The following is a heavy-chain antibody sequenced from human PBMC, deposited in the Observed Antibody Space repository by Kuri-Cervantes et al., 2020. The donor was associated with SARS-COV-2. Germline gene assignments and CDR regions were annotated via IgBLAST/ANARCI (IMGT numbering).Heavy chain of an antibody. CDR2: IMPALGIP. Sequence: SVKVSCKASGGTFSSAIISWVRQAPGQGLEWMGGIMPALGIPNYTQKFRGRVTITAETSTTTAYLDLTGLKSEDTAFYYCASDGVSRSLSLDFWGQGTLVTVSS. D-gene: IGHD5/OR15-5a*01. V-gene: IGHV1-69*10. J-gene: IGHJ4*02. CDR3: ASDGVSRSLSLDF. CDR1: GGTFSSAI.